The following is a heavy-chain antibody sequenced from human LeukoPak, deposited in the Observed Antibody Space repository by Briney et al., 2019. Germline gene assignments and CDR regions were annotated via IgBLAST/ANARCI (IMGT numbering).Heavy chain of an antibody. CDR1: GFTFSNYG. CDR2: ISYDGSNK. Sequence: GGSLRLSCAASGFTFSNYGMHWVRQAPGKGLEWVAVISYDGSNKYYPDSVKGRFTISRDNSKNTLYLQLNSLRAEDTAVYYCAKGGLYYYDSSSYVNYFDFWGQGSLVTVSS. CDR3: AKGGLYYYDSSSYVNYFDF. J-gene: IGHJ4*02. D-gene: IGHD3-22*01. V-gene: IGHV3-30*18.